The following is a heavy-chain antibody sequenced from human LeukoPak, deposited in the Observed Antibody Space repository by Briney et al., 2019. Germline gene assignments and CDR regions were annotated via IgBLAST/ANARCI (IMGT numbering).Heavy chain of an antibody. J-gene: IGHJ4*02. CDR3: ARGLLRDGYTYTYSFDY. V-gene: IGHV3-66*01. CDR1: GFTVSTNY. CDR2: VYMGGTT. D-gene: IGHD5-18*01. Sequence: PGGSLRLSCAASGFTVSTNYMNWVRQAPGKGLEWVSVVYMGGTTYYADSVKGRFTISRDSTKNTIYLQMNNMRAADTAVYYCARGLLRDGYTYTYSFDYWGQGALVTVSS.